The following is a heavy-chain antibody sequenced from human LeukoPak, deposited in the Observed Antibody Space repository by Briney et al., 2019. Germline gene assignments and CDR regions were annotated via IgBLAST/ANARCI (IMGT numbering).Heavy chain of an antibody. CDR1: GFTFSSYA. Sequence: GGSLRLPCAASGFTFSSYAMHWVRQAQGKGLEWVAVISYDGSNKYYADSVKGRFTISRDNSKNTLYLQMNSLRAEDTAVYYCAREAYGDSEEYYFDYWGQGTLVTVSS. CDR3: AREAYGDSEEYYFDY. V-gene: IGHV3-30-3*01. D-gene: IGHD4-17*01. CDR2: ISYDGSNK. J-gene: IGHJ4*02.